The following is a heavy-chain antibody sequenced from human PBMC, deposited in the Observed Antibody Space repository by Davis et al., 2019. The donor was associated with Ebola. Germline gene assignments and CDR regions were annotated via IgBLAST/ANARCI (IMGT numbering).Heavy chain of an antibody. CDR2: ISSSSSYT. J-gene: IGHJ4*02. CDR1: GFTFSDYY. CDR3: AKQRGVGAIDYDY. V-gene: IGHV3-11*03. D-gene: IGHD1-26*01. Sequence: GESLKIPCAAPGFTFSDYYMSWIRQAPGKGLEWVSYISSSSSYTNYADSVKGRLTISRDNYKSTLVLQLNNLRAEDTAVYYCAKQRGVGAIDYDYWGRGTVVTVSS.